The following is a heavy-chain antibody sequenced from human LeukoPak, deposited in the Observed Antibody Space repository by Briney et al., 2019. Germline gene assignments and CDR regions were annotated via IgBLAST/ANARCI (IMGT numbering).Heavy chain of an antibody. CDR1: GYTFTSYD. V-gene: IGHV1-8*01. CDR3: ARAPKYSGSYGDAFDI. D-gene: IGHD1-26*01. J-gene: IGHJ3*02. CDR2: MNPNSGNT. Sequence: ASVKVSCKASGYTFTSYDINWVRQAPGQGLEWMGWMNPNSGNTGYAQKFQGRVTMTRNTSISTAYMELSSLRSEDTAVYYCARAPKYSGSYGDAFDIWGQGTMVTVSS.